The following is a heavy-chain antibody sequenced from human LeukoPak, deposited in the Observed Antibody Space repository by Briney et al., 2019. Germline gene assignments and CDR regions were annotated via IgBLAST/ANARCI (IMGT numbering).Heavy chain of an antibody. V-gene: IGHV1-18*01. Sequence: GASVKVSCKASGYTFTSYGINWVRQAPGQGLEWMGWISAYHGNTNYAQKLQGRLTMTTDTFTSTAYLELRSLRSDDTAVYYCARSGKPIYYYYMDVWGKGTTVTISS. CDR1: GYTFTSYG. D-gene: IGHD3-10*01. CDR3: ARSGKPIYYYYMDV. J-gene: IGHJ6*03. CDR2: ISAYHGNT.